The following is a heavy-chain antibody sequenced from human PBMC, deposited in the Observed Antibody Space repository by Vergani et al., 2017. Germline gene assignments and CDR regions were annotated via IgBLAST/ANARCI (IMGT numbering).Heavy chain of an antibody. CDR2: INHSGST. V-gene: IGHV4-39*07. Sequence: QLQLQESGPGLVKPSETLSLTCTVSGGSISSSSYYWGWIRQPPGKGLEWIGEINHSGSTNYNPSLKSRVTISVDTSKNQFSLKLSSVTAADTAVYYCARGPYYYDSSGYRYWGQGTLVTVSS. CDR3: ARGPYYYDSSGYRY. D-gene: IGHD3-22*01. J-gene: IGHJ4*02. CDR1: GGSISSSSYY.